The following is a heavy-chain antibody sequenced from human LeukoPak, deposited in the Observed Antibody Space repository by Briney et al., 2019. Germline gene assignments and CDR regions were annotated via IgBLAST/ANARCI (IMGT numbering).Heavy chain of an antibody. CDR2: IYPGGSDT. D-gene: IGHD3-10*01. Sequence: GESLKISCKGSGYSFTSYWIGWVRQMPGKGLEWMGIIYPGGSDTRYSPSFQGQVTISADKSISTAYLQWSSLKASDTAMYYCARRAGVVRAEGVFDYWGQGTLVTVSS. J-gene: IGHJ4*02. V-gene: IGHV5-51*01. CDR1: GYSFTSYW. CDR3: ARRAGVVRAEGVFDY.